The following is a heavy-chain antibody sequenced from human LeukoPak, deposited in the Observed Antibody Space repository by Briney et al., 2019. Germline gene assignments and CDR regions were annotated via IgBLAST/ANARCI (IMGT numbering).Heavy chain of an antibody. V-gene: IGHV3-9*01. CDR3: AKDGGYDILTGNTNYGMDV. Sequence: PGGSLRLSCAASGFTFDDYAMHWVRQAPGKGLERVSGISWNSGSIGYADSVKGRFTISRDNAKNSLYLQMNSLRAEDTALYYCAKDGGYDILTGNTNYGMDVWGQGTTVTVSS. D-gene: IGHD3-9*01. CDR2: ISWNSGSI. CDR1: GFTFDDYA. J-gene: IGHJ6*02.